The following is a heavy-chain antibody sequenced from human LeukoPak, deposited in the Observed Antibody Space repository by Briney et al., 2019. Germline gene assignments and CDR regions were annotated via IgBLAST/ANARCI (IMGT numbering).Heavy chain of an antibody. V-gene: IGHV5-51*01. CDR1: GCSFTSYW. Sequence: GESLKISCKGSGCSFTSYWIGWVRQMPGKGLEWMGIIYPGDSDTRYSPSFQGQVTISADKSISTAHLQWSSLKASDTAMYYCARPHSSGWYGGAFDIWGQGTMVTVSS. CDR2: IYPGDSDT. J-gene: IGHJ3*02. D-gene: IGHD6-19*01. CDR3: ARPHSSGWYGGAFDI.